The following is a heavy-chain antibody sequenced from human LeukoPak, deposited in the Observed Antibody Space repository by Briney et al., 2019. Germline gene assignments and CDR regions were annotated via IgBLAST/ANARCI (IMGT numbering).Heavy chain of an antibody. CDR3: ARGSMGGTFDY. Sequence: PGGSLRLSCAASGXTFSSYSINWVRQAPGKGLEWVSSTSSSGTYTSFADSVKGRFTISRDNAKDSLSLQMNSLRAEDTAVYYCARGSMGGTFDYWGQGTLVTVSA. J-gene: IGHJ4*02. D-gene: IGHD2/OR15-2a*01. CDR1: GXTFSSYS. CDR2: TSSSGTYT. V-gene: IGHV3-21*06.